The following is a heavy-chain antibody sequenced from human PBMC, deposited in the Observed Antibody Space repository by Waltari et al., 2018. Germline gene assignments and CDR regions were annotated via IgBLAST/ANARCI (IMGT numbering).Heavy chain of an antibody. J-gene: IGHJ4*02. D-gene: IGHD6-19*01. CDR3: ARDSSGWHRTNYFDY. CDR1: GFTFSSYS. Sequence: EVQLVESGGGLVKPGGSLRLSCAASGFTFSSYSLNWVRQAPGKGLEWVSSISSSSSYIYYADSVKGRFTISRDNAKNSLYLQMNSLRAEDTAVYYCARDSSGWHRTNYFDYWGQGTLVTVSS. V-gene: IGHV3-21*01. CDR2: ISSSSSYI.